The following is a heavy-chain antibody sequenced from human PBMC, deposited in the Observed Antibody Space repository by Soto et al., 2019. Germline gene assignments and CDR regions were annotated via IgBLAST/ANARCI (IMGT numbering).Heavy chain of an antibody. D-gene: IGHD3-3*01. CDR2: ISAYNGNT. CDR3: ARGKGFWSGSALYYYGMDV. Sequence: GASVKVSCKASGYTFTSYVISWVRQAPGQGLEWMGWISAYNGNTNYAQKLQGRVTMTTDTSTSTAYMELRSLRSDDTAVYYCARGKGFWSGSALYYYGMDVWGQGTTVNVSS. J-gene: IGHJ6*02. V-gene: IGHV1-18*01. CDR1: GYTFTSYV.